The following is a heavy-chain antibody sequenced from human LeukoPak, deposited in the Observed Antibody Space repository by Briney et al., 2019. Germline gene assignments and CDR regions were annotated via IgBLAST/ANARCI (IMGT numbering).Heavy chain of an antibody. D-gene: IGHD3-3*01. V-gene: IGHV1-2*02. CDR2: INPNSGGT. J-gene: IGHJ5*02. CDR3: AGAPLRGYDFWSGYYIWFDP. Sequence: GASVKVTCKASGYTFTGYYMHWVRQAPGQGLEWMGWINPNSGGTNYAQKFQGRVTMTSDTSISTAYLELSRLKSDDTAVYYCAGAPLRGYDFWSGYYIWFDPWGQGTLVTVSS. CDR1: GYTFTGYY.